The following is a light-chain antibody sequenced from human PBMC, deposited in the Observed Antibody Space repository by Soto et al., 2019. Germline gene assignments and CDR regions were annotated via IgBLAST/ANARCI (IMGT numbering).Light chain of an antibody. J-gene: IGKJ2*01. CDR1: QSVSSTY. V-gene: IGKV3-20*01. Sequence: EIMLTQSPGTLSLSPGERATLSCRASQSVSSTYIAWYQQNPGQAPRLLIYGASSRATGIPDRFSGSGSGTDFTLTISRLEPEDFAVYFCQQYGRSPPFTFGQGTKVEIK. CDR3: QQYGRSPPFT. CDR2: GAS.